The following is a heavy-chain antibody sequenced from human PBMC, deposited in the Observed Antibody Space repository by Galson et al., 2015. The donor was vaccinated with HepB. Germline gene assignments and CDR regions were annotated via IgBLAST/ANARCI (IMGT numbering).Heavy chain of an antibody. J-gene: IGHJ4*02. V-gene: IGHV4-30-4*01. CDR3: ARDGLQVGATTD. CDR1: GGSISSGDYY. D-gene: IGHD1-26*01. CDR2: IYYSGST. Sequence: TLSLTCTVSGGSISSGDYYWSWIRQPPGKGLEWIGYIYYSGSTYYNPSLKSRVTISVDTSKNQFSLKLSSVTAADTAVYYCARDGLQVGATTDWGQGTLVTVSS.